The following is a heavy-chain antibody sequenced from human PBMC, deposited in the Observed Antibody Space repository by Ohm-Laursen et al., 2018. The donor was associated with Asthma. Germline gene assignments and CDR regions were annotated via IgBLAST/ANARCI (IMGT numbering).Heavy chain of an antibody. J-gene: IGHJ4*02. CDR2: ISYDGSNK. D-gene: IGHD2-2*01. CDR3: ARRSKICYDTSHCFFDY. V-gene: IGHV3-30-3*01. Sequence: SLRLSCAASGFTFSSYAMHWVRQAPGKGLEWVAVISYDGSNKYCADSVKGRFTISRDNSKNTLYLEMNSLRAEDTAVYYCARRSKICYDTSHCFFDYWGQGTLVTVSS. CDR1: GFTFSSYA.